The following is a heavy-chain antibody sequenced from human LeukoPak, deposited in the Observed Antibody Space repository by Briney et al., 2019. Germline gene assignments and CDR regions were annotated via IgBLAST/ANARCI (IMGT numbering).Heavy chain of an antibody. D-gene: IGHD5-18*01. CDR1: GFTFSSYA. J-gene: IGHJ4*02. CDR2: ISGSGGST. CDR3: ANDGGYSYGRPFDY. Sequence: GGSLRLSCAASGFTFSSYAMSWVRQAPGKGLEWVSAISGSGGSTYYADSVKGRFTISRDNSKNTLYLQMNSLRAEDTAVYYRANDGGYSYGRPFDYWGQGTLVTVSS. V-gene: IGHV3-23*01.